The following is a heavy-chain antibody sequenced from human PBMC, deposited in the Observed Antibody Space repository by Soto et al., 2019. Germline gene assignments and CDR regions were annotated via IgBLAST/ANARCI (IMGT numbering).Heavy chain of an antibody. CDR1: GFTFSGSA. V-gene: IGHV3-73*01. CDR3: TRHLADI. CDR2: IRSKANTYAT. J-gene: IGHJ3*02. Sequence: EVQLVESGGDLVQPGGSLKLSCAASGFTFSGSAMHWVRQASGKGLEWVGRIRSKANTYATAYAASVTGRFTISRDDSKNTAYLQMNSLKTEDTAVYYCTRHLADICGQGTMVTVSS.